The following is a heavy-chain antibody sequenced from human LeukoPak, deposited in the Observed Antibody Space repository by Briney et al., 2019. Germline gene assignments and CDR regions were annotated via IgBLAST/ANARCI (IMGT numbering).Heavy chain of an antibody. CDR1: GYTFTSYG. D-gene: IGHD2-2*01. Sequence: ASVKVSCKASGYTFTSYGISWVRQAPGQGLEWMGWISAYNGNTDYAQKLQGRVTMTTDTSTSTAYMELRSLRSDDTAVYYCARVQRYQPHHEGGAFDIWGQGTMVTVSS. CDR2: ISAYNGNT. CDR3: ARVQRYQPHHEGGAFDI. J-gene: IGHJ3*02. V-gene: IGHV1-18*01.